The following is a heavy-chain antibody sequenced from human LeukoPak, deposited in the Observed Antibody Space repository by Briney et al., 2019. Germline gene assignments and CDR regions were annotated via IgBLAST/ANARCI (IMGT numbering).Heavy chain of an antibody. CDR1: GFTFRSYS. CDR2: ISTSGTTI. CDR3: ARDRYYDSSGYYPY. V-gene: IGHV3-48*01. D-gene: IGHD3-22*01. J-gene: IGHJ1*01. Sequence: GGSLRLSCAASGFTFRSYSLNWVRQAPGKGLEGISYISTSGTTIYYADSVKGRFTISRDNAKNSLYLQMNSLRAEDTAVYYCARDRYYDSSGYYPYWGQGTLVTVSS.